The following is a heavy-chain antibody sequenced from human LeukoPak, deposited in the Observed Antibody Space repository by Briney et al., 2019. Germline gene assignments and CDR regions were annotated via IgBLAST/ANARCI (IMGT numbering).Heavy chain of an antibody. Sequence: ARSLTLSCAPSGFSFGAYAMSWVSQVPGKGLEWVSSISISGEYITYTDSVKGRFTISRDNSKNPLYLEMNNLRAEDTAVYYCAKLGLHQYDSSGHLSYWGQGTLVTVSS. V-gene: IGHV3-23*01. CDR2: ISISGEYI. J-gene: IGHJ4*02. D-gene: IGHD3-22*01. CDR1: GFSFGAYA. CDR3: AKLGLHQYDSSGHLSY.